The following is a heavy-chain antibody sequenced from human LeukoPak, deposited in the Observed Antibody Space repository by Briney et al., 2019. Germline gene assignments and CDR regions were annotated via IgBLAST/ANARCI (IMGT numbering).Heavy chain of an antibody. Sequence: PSETLSLTCTVSGGSISSYYWSWIRQPPGKGLEWIGYIYYSGSTNYNPSLKSRVTISVDTSKNQFSLKLSSVTAADTAVYYCARVGASYGTSFFYYYYMDVWGKGTTVTVSS. V-gene: IGHV4-59*12. CDR3: ARVGASYGTSFFYYYYMDV. CDR1: GGSISSYY. D-gene: IGHD5-18*01. J-gene: IGHJ6*03. CDR2: IYYSGST.